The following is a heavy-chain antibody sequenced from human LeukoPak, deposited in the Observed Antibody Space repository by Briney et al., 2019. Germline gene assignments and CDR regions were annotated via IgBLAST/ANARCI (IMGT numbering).Heavy chain of an antibody. CDR1: GGSISSGGYY. J-gene: IGHJ6*04. V-gene: IGHV4-31*03. D-gene: IGHD2-2*01. Sequence: SETPSLTCTVSGGSISSGGYYWSWIRQHPGKGLEWLGYIYYSGSTYYNPSLKSRVTISVDTSKNQFSLKLSSVTAADTAVYYCASGYCSSTSCSAGMDVWGKGTTVTVSS. CDR2: IYYSGST. CDR3: ASGYCSSTSCSAGMDV.